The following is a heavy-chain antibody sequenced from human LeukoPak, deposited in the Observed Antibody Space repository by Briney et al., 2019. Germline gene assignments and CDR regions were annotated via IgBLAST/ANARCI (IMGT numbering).Heavy chain of an antibody. CDR1: GYTFTGYY. V-gene: IGHV1-2*02. CDR2: INPNSGGT. D-gene: IGHD3-22*01. CDR3: ARAYYHASSGYYFPLDY. Sequence: ASVKVSCKASGYTFTGYYMHWVRQAPGQGLEWMGWINPNSGGTNYVQKFQGRVTMTRDTSISTAYMELSRLRSDDTAVYYCARAYYHASSGYYFPLDYWGQGTLVTVSS. J-gene: IGHJ4*02.